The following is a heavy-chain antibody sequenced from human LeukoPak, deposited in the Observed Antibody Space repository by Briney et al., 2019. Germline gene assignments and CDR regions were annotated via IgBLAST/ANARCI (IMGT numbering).Heavy chain of an antibody. Sequence: SQTLSLTCTVSGGSISSGGYYWSWIRQPPGKGLEWIGYIYHSGSTYYNPSLKSRVTMSADRSKNQFSLKLSSVTAADTAVYYCARPVEYTSSPIDYWGQGTLVTVSS. CDR3: ARPVEYTSSPIDY. V-gene: IGHV4-30-2*01. D-gene: IGHD6-6*01. CDR2: IYHSGST. CDR1: GGSISSGGYY. J-gene: IGHJ4*02.